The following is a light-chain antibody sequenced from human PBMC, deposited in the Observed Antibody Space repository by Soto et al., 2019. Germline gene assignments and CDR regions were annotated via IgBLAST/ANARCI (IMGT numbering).Light chain of an antibody. CDR3: QKYNGAPQT. Sequence: DIQMTQSPSSLSASVGDRVTITCRASQSISNYLAWYQQKPGKVPKLLIYTASTLQSGVPSRFSGSGSGTDFTLTISSLQPEDVATYYCQKYNGAPQTFGQGTKVEIK. CDR2: TAS. CDR1: QSISNY. V-gene: IGKV1-27*01. J-gene: IGKJ1*01.